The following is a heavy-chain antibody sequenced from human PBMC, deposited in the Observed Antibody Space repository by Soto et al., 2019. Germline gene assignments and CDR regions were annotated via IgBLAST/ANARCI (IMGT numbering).Heavy chain of an antibody. D-gene: IGHD6-13*01. CDR1: GYSFNIYW. CDR2: VYPDDSDT. CDR3: AKDLGPPRGGSSWYEDYYYGMDV. J-gene: IGHJ6*02. V-gene: IGHV5-51*01. Sequence: GESLKISCRASGYSFNIYWIGWVRQLPGKGLEWMGVVYPDDSDTIYSPSFQGQVTISVDKSINTAYLQMNSLRTEDTALYYCAKDLGPPRGGSSWYEDYYYGMDVWGQGTTVTVSS.